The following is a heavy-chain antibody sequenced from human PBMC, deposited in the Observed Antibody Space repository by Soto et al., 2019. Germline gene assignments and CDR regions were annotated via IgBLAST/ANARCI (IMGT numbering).Heavy chain of an antibody. Sequence: PGGSLRLSCTASGFTFGDYAMSWFRQAPGKGLEWVGFIRSKAYGGTTEYAASVKGRFTISRDDSKSIAYLQMNSLKTEDTAVYYCTRDPCSGGSCSLFDYWGQGTLVTVSS. V-gene: IGHV3-49*03. CDR2: IRSKAYGGTT. J-gene: IGHJ4*02. D-gene: IGHD2-15*01. CDR1: GFTFGDYA. CDR3: TRDPCSGGSCSLFDY.